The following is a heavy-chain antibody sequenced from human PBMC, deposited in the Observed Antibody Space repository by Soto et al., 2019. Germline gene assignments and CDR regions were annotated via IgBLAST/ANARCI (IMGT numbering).Heavy chain of an antibody. J-gene: IGHJ6*02. CDR2: INHSGST. D-gene: IGHD1-1*01. V-gene: IGHV4-34*01. CDR3: ARAGVQLERRNYYYGMDV. CDR1: GGSFSGYY. Sequence: PSETLSLTCAVYGGSFSGYYWSWIRQPPGRGLEWIGEINHSGSTNYNPSLKSRVTISVDTSKNQFSLKLSSVTAADTAVYYCARAGVQLERRNYYYGMDVWGQGTTVTVSS.